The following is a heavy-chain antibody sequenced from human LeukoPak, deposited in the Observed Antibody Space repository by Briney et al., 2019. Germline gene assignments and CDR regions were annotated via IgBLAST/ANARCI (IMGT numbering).Heavy chain of an antibody. J-gene: IGHJ4*02. CDR2: IYYSGST. CDR3: ARDRRDSSGYYGDFFDY. D-gene: IGHD3-22*01. V-gene: IGHV4-30-4*08. CDR1: GGSISSGDYY. Sequence: TLSLTCTVSGGSISSGDYYWSWIRQPPGKGLEWIGYIYYSGSTYYNPSLKSRVTISVDTSKNQFSLKLSSVTAADTAVYYCARDRRDSSGYYGDFFDYWGQGTLVTVSS.